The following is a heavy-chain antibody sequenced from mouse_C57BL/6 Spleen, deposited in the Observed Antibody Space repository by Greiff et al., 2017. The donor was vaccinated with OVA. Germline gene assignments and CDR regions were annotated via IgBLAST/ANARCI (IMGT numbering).Heavy chain of an antibody. CDR3: AREKSYGNPFAY. V-gene: IGHV1-52*01. D-gene: IGHD2-1*01. J-gene: IGHJ3*01. CDR1: GYTFTSYW. Sequence: QVQLKQPGAELVRPGSSVKLSCKASGYTFTSYWMHWVKQRPIQGLEWIGNIDPSDSETHYNQKFKDKATLTVDKSSSTAYMQLSSLTSEDSAVYYCAREKSYGNPFAYWGQGTLVTVSA. CDR2: IDPSDSET.